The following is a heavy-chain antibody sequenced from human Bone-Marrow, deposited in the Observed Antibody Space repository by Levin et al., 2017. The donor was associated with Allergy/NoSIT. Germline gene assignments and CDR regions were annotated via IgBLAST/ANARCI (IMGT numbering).Heavy chain of an antibody. V-gene: IGHV3-15*07. J-gene: IGHJ4*02. CDR3: TTDATNTGFCSGPSCQTERL. D-gene: IGHD2-15*01. CDR2: IKTMRDGGTT. CDR1: GFDFTRVW. Sequence: LSLTCAASGFDFTRVWMTWVRQAPGKGLEWVGRIKTMRDGGTTDYAAPVKGRFIVSRDDAKSTLFLQMNSLQAEDIAVYYCTTDATNTGFCSGPSCQTERLWGQGTQVTVSS.